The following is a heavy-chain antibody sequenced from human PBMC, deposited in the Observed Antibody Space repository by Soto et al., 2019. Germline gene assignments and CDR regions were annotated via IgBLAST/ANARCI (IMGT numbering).Heavy chain of an antibody. CDR2: INPNSGNT. CDR1: GYSFTIYD. D-gene: IGHD2-21*02. J-gene: IGHJ4*02. V-gene: IGHV1-8*01. CDR3: ARAYCDGDCYVDY. Sequence: QVQLVQSGAEVKKPGASVKVSCKASGYSFTIYDLNWVRQATGQGLEWMGWINPNSGNTGYAQNFQGRVTMTRDTSMSTAYMELSSLRSEDTAVYYCARAYCDGDCYVDYWGQGTLVTVSS.